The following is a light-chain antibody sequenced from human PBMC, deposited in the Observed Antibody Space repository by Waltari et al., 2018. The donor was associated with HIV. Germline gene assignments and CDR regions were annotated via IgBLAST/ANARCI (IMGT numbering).Light chain of an antibody. CDR3: AAWDDSLNGVV. Sequence: QSVLTQPPSASGTPGQRVTISCSGSNSHIGRNTVNWYQQLPGTAPKLLIYSNNQRPSGVPDRFSGSKSGTSASLAISGLQSEDEADYYCAAWDDSLNGVVFGGGTKLTVL. CDR2: SNN. V-gene: IGLV1-44*01. J-gene: IGLJ2*01. CDR1: NSHIGRNT.